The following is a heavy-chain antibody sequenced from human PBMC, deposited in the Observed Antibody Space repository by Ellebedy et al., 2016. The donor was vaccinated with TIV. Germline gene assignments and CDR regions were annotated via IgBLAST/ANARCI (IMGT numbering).Heavy chain of an antibody. CDR1: GFTFSNYW. Sequence: GESLKISCAASGFTFSNYWMKWVRQAPGKGLEWVANIKQDGSEKYYVDSVKGRFTISRDNAKNSLFLQMNSLRVEDTAVYFCARGGYGRPFDSWGQGTLVTVSS. V-gene: IGHV3-7*03. J-gene: IGHJ4*02. CDR3: ARGGYGRPFDS. CDR2: IKQDGSEK. D-gene: IGHD5-12*01.